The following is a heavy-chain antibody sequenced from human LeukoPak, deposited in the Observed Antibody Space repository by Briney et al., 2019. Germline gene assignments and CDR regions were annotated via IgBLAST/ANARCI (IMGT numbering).Heavy chain of an antibody. D-gene: IGHD4-17*01. J-gene: IGHJ4*02. CDR1: GGSFSGYY. V-gene: IGHV4-34*01. Sequence: SETLSLTCAVYGGSFSGYYWSWIRQPPGKGLEWNGEINHSGSTNYNPSLKSRVTISVDTSKNQFSLKLSSVTAADTAVYYCARGYLRSGYFDYWGQGTLVTVSS. CDR2: INHSGST. CDR3: ARGYLRSGYFDY.